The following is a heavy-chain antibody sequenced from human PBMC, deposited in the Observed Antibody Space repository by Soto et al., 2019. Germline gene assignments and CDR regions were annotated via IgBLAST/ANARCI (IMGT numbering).Heavy chain of an antibody. D-gene: IGHD3-16*02. CDR3: ARVLRDVLSDRYYWYFDL. CDR2: HYYIGTS. Sequence: QVQLQESGPGLVKPSQTLSLTCTVSGASISSGGYYWVWLPPHTGQGLEWNGFHYYIGTSYYNPSLECRITLSVDTSKSHFSLNLISVTAADTAVYYCARVLRDVLSDRYYWYFDLWGRGTLVTVSS. J-gene: IGHJ2*01. V-gene: IGHV4-31*03. CDR1: GASISSGGYY.